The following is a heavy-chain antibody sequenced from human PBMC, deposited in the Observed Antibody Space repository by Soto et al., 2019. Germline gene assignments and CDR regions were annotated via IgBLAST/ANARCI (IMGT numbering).Heavy chain of an antibody. J-gene: IGHJ1*01. Sequence: SETLSLTCTVSGGSISYYYWTWIRQPPGKRPEWIGYIYYRGTTDYNPSLKSRVTMSLDTSKNQFSLKLTSVTAVDTAVYYCARVGYCDRGGSAQDRWGQGILVTVSS. CDR2: IYYRGTT. CDR1: GGSISYYY. D-gene: IGHD2-15*01. CDR3: ARVGYCDRGGSAQDR. V-gene: IGHV4-59*12.